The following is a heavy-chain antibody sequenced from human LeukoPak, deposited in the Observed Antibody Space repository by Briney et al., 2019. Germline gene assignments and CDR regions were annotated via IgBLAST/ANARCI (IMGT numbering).Heavy chain of an antibody. D-gene: IGHD6-13*01. CDR1: GFPFSSYS. CDR2: ISSSSSYI. J-gene: IGHJ4*02. CDR3: ARTIAPPQRQPRPFDY. V-gene: IGHV3-21*01. Sequence: PGGSLRLSCAASGFPFSSYSMNWVRQAPGKGLEWGSSISSSSSYIYYADSVKGRFTISRDNAKNSLYLQMNSLRAEDTAVYYCARTIAPPQRQPRPFDYWGQGTLVTVSS.